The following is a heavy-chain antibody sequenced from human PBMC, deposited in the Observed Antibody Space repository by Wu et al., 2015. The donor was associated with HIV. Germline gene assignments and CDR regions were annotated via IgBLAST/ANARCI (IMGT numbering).Heavy chain of an antibody. D-gene: IGHD3-22*01. Sequence: QVQLVQSGAEVKKPGASVKVSCKASGYTFTGYYMHWVRQAPGQGLEWMGWINPNSGGTNYAQKFQGRVTMTRDTSISTAYMELSRLRSDDTAVYYCARRGSDSSGYPNAFDIWGQGTMVTVSS. CDR1: GYTFTGYY. CDR2: INPNSGGT. J-gene: IGHJ3*02. CDR3: ARRGSDSSGYPNAFDI. V-gene: IGHV1-2*02.